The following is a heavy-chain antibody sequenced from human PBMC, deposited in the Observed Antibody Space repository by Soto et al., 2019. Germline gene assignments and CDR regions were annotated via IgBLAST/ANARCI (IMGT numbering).Heavy chain of an antibody. J-gene: IGHJ6*02. CDR1: GDSVSSNSAA. V-gene: IGHV6-1*01. CDR2: TYYRSKWYN. Sequence: SQTLSLTCAISGDSVSSNSAAWNWIRQSPSRGLEWLGRTYYRSKWYNDYAVSVKSRITINPDTSKNQFSLQLNSVTPEDTAVYYCARERYSGYDYEAYDYYGMDVWGQGTTVTV. D-gene: IGHD5-12*01. CDR3: ARERYSGYDYEAYDYYGMDV.